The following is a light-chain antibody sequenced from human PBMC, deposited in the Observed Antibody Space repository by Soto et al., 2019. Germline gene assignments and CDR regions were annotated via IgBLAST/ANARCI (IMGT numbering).Light chain of an antibody. CDR1: QSISTH. J-gene: IGKJ1*01. V-gene: IGKV1-39*01. Sequence: DIQMTQSPSSLSASVGDRASITCRASQSISTHLSWYQQKPGKAPKLLIYAASSLQSWVPSRFTGSGSGTDFTLTISSLQPEDFATYYCQQSYTSWWTFGQGTKVDIK. CDR3: QQSYTSWWT. CDR2: AAS.